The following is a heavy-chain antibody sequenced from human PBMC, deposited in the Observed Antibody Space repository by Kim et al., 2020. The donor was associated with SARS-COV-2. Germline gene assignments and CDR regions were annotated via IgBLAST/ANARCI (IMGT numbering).Heavy chain of an antibody. V-gene: IGHV3-15*01. J-gene: IGHJ3*02. CDR2: IKSKTDGGTT. CDR3: TTPSKGGDYNFGEGFDI. D-gene: IGHD2-21*02. Sequence: GGSLRLSCAASGFTFSNAWMSWVRQAPGKGLEWVGRIKSKTDGGTTDYAAPVKGRFTISRDDSKNTLYLQMNSLKTEDTAVYYCTTPSKGGDYNFGEGFDIWGQGTMVTVSS. CDR1: GFTFSNAW.